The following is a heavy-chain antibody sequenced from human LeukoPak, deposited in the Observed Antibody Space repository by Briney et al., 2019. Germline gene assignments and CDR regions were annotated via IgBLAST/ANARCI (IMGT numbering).Heavy chain of an antibody. J-gene: IGHJ4*02. CDR3: AIVQQLWEYLDY. Sequence: ASVKVSCKASGYTFTGYYMHWVRQAPGQGLEWMGWINPNNGGTNYAQKFQGRVTMTRDTSISTAYMELSRLRSEDTAVYYCAIVQQLWEYLDYWGQGTLVTVSS. CDR2: INPNNGGT. V-gene: IGHV1-2*02. CDR1: GYTFTGYY. D-gene: IGHD5-18*01.